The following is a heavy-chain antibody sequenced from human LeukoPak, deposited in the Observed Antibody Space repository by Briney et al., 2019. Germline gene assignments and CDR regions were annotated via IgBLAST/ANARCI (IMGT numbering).Heavy chain of an antibody. V-gene: IGHV1-2*02. Sequence: ASVKVSCKASGYTFTVYYLHWVRQAPGEGLEWMGWINPNSGTTRYAQNFQGRVTMPRDTSISTAYMGLRRLRSDDTAEYYCARGGSGSYLDAFDMWGQGTMVAVSS. CDR3: ARGGSGSYLDAFDM. J-gene: IGHJ3*02. CDR1: GYTFTVYY. CDR2: INPNSGTT. D-gene: IGHD3-10*01.